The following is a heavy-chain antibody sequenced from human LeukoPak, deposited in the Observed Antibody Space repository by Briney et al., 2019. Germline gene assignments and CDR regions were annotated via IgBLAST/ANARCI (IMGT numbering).Heavy chain of an antibody. Sequence: PGGSLRLSCAASGFTFSSYWMSWVRQAPGKGLEWVANIKQDGSEKYYVASVKGRFTISRDNAKNSLYLQMNSLRAEDTAVYYCAREAVERATIDHYYYYYMDVWGKGTTVTISS. D-gene: IGHD5-24*01. V-gene: IGHV3-7*01. CDR2: IKQDGSEK. CDR3: AREAVERATIDHYYYYYMDV. CDR1: GFTFSSYW. J-gene: IGHJ6*03.